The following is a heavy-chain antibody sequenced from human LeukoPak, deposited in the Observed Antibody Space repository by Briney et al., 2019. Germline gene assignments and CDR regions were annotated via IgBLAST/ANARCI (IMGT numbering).Heavy chain of an antibody. J-gene: IGHJ6*02. CDR2: IYYSGST. CDR1: GGSISSYY. CDR3: ARDQDLLGMDV. D-gene: IGHD1-26*01. Sequence: SETLSLTCTVSGGSISSYYWSWIRQPPGKGLEWIGYIYYSGSTNYNPSLKSRVTISVDTSKNQFSLKLNSVTAADTAVYYCARDQDLLGMDVWGQGTTVTVSS. V-gene: IGHV4-59*12.